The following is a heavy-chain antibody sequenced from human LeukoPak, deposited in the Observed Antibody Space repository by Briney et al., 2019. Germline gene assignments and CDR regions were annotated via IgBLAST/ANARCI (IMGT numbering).Heavy chain of an antibody. D-gene: IGHD7-27*01. CDR2: IWDSSRI. CDR3: ARDDNWGFDY. CDR1: GFTFSGYS. J-gene: IGHJ4*02. V-gene: IGHV3-48*02. Sequence: GGSLRLSCAASGFTFSGYSFNWVRQAPGKGLEWVSHIWDSSRISYVDSVKGRFTISRDSAKNSLYLEMNSLRDEDTAVYYCARDDNWGFDYWGQGTPVTVSS.